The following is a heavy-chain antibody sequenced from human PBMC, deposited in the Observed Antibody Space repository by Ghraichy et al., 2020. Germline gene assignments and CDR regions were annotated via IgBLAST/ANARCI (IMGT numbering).Heavy chain of an antibody. J-gene: IGHJ4*02. CDR1: GGSISSSNYY. Sequence: SETLSLTCTVSGGSISSSNYYWGWIRQPPGKGLEWIGSIYYSGSTYYNPSLKNRITISVDTSKNQFSLKLSSVTATDTAVYYCARLGGSVWGTYRHHRFDYWGQGTLVTVSS. CDR2: IYYSGST. CDR3: ARLGGSVWGTYRHHRFDY. D-gene: IGHD3-16*02. V-gene: IGHV4-39*01.